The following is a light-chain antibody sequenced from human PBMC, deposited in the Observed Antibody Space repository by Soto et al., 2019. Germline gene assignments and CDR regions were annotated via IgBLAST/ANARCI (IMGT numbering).Light chain of an antibody. CDR1: QSISSW. CDR2: KAS. V-gene: IGKV1-5*03. CDR3: QQYNSYSFT. Sequence: DIQMTQSPSTLSASVGDRVTITCRASQSISSWLAWYQQKPGKAPKLLIYKASILESGVPSRFSGSGSGTEFTLTISSLQPDDFATYYCQQYNSYSFTFGPGTKVDI. J-gene: IGKJ3*01.